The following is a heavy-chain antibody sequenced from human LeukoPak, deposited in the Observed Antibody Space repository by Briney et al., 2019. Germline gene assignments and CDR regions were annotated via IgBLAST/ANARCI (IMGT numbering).Heavy chain of an antibody. J-gene: IGHJ3*02. CDR1: GFTLSSSG. D-gene: IGHD6-13*01. Sequence: GGSLRLSCAASGFTLSSSGMHWVRQAPCKGLEWVAVISYDGSKQNYADSVKGRFTISRDNSKNTVYVQMNSLRVEDTAVYYCARGKGMSSTWNDVFDIWGQGTVVTVSS. V-gene: IGHV3-30*19. CDR2: ISYDGSKQ. CDR3: ARGKGMSSTWNDVFDI.